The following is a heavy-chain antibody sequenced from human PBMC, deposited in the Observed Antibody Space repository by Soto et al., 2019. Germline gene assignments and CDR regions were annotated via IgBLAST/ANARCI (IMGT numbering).Heavy chain of an antibody. D-gene: IGHD4-17*01. CDR1: GGSISTSTYY. J-gene: IGHJ4*02. V-gene: IGHV4-39*01. CDR2: VFYSGST. CDR3: ASDMTAVTPGFDY. Sequence: QLQLQESGPGLVKPSETLSLTCTVSGGSISTSTYYWGWIRQPPGKGLEWIGNVFYSGSTSYSPSLKSCVRRSADTSKTQFSLQLGSVTAAVSAVYYCASDMTAVTPGFDYWRQGTLVTVSS.